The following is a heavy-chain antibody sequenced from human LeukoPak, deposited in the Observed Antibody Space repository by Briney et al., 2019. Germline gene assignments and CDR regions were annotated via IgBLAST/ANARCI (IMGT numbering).Heavy chain of an antibody. Sequence: ASVKVSCKAPGYTFTGYYMHWVRQAPGQGLEWMGWISAYNGNTNYAQKLQGRVTMTTDTSTSTAYMELRSLRSDDTAVYYCARGSNYDAFDYWGQGTLVTVSS. J-gene: IGHJ4*02. CDR2: ISAYNGNT. CDR1: GYTFTGYY. CDR3: ARGSNYDAFDY. D-gene: IGHD4-11*01. V-gene: IGHV1-18*04.